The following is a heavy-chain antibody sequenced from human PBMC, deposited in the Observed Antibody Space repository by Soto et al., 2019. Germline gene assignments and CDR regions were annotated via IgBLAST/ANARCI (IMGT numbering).Heavy chain of an antibody. V-gene: IGHV3-30-3*01. CDR2: ISYDGSNK. CDR1: GFTFSSYA. J-gene: IGHJ4*02. D-gene: IGHD6-19*01. CDR3: ARAPYSSGWAFDY. Sequence: QVQLVESGGGVVQPGRSLRLSCAASGFTFSSYAMHWVRQAPGKGLEWVAVISYDGSNKYYADSVKGRFTISRDNSKNTLYLQINSLRAEDTAVYYCARAPYSSGWAFDYWGQGTLVTVSS.